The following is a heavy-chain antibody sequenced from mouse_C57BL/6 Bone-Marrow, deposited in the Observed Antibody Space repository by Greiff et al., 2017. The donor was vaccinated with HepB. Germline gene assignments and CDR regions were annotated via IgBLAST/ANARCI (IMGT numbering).Heavy chain of an antibody. D-gene: IGHD3-2*02. J-gene: IGHJ2*01. CDR1: GFTFSDYY. V-gene: IGHV5-16*01. CDR3: ARVGTAQADY. Sequence: EVQRVESEGGLVQPGSSMKLSCTASGFTFSDYYMAWVRQVPEKGLEWVANINYDGSSTYYLDSLKSRFIISRDNAKNILYLQMSSLKSEDTATYYCARVGTAQADYWGQGTTLTVSS. CDR2: INYDGSST.